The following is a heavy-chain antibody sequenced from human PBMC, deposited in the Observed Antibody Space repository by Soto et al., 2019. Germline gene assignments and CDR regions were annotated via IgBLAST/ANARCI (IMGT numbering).Heavy chain of an antibody. CDR1: GYTYTGYY. Sequence: GTSVKVSCKASGYTYTGYYMHWVRQAPGQGLEWMGWINANNGDTNYAQKLQGWVTMTRDTSTSTAYMELRSLRSDDTAVYYCARDLAAGTCDYWGQGTLVTVSS. D-gene: IGHD6-13*01. CDR3: ARDLAAGTCDY. CDR2: INANNGDT. J-gene: IGHJ4*02. V-gene: IGHV1-2*04.